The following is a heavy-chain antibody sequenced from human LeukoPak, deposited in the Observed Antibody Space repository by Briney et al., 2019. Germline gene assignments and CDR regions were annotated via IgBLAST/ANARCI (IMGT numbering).Heavy chain of an antibody. D-gene: IGHD2-15*01. J-gene: IGHJ4*02. V-gene: IGHV4-34*01. CDR3: ARGHCSGGSCYSPIDY. CDR1: GGSFSGYY. CDR2: INHSGST. Sequence: SETLSLTCAVYGGSFSGYYWSWIRQPPGKGLEWLGEINHSGSTNYNPSLKSRVTISVDTSKKRFFLKLSSVTTADTAVYYCARGHCSGGSCYSPIDYWGQGTLVTVSS.